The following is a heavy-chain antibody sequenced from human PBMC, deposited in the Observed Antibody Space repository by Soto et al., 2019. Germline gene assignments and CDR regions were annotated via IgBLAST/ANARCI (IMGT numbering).Heavy chain of an antibody. Sequence: SQTLSLTCAISGDSVSSNTAAWNWIRQSPSRGLEWLGRTYYRSKWYNEYALSVKGRISINPDTSRNRFSLQLTSVTPEDTAVYYCVRDWDDLDAFDIWGQGTMVTVSS. D-gene: IGHD1-1*01. CDR3: VRDWDDLDAFDI. V-gene: IGHV6-1*01. CDR1: GDSVSSNTAA. J-gene: IGHJ3*02. CDR2: TYYRSKWYN.